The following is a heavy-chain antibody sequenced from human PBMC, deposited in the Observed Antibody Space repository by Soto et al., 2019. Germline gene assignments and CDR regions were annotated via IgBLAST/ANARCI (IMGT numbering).Heavy chain of an antibody. J-gene: IGHJ6*02. CDR1: GFTFSSYG. CDR2: ISYDGSNK. V-gene: IGHV3-30*03. Sequence: GGSLRLSCAASGFTFSSYGMHWVRQAPGKGLEWVAVISYDGSNKYYADSVKGRFTISRDNSKNTLYLQMNSLRAEDTAVYYCARDPYYYDSSGYPETYYYYGMDVWGQGTTVTVSS. CDR3: ARDPYYYDSSGYPETYYYYGMDV. D-gene: IGHD3-22*01.